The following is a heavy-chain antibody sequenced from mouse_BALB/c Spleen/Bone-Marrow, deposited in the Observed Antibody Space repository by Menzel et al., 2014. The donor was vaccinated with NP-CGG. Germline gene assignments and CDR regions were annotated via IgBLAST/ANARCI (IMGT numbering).Heavy chain of an antibody. V-gene: IGHV2-2*02. CDR1: GFSLTSFG. J-gene: IGHJ4*01. D-gene: IGHD4-1*01. CDR2: ICSGGST. Sequence: VKLMESGPGLVQPSQSLSITCTVSGFSLTSFGIHWVRQSPGKGLEWLGVICSGGSTDYNAAFISRLSISKDNSKSQVFFKMNSLQANDTAIYYCTRNWDDYAMDYWGQGTSVTVSS. CDR3: TRNWDDYAMDY.